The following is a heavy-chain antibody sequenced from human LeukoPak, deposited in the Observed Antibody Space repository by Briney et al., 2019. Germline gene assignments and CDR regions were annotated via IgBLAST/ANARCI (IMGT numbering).Heavy chain of an antibody. CDR3: AKEEAAAGTFDY. CDR2: ISSTSTYT. V-gene: IGHV3-21*04. CDR1: GFTFGSYS. Sequence: GGSLRLSCAASGFTFGSYSMDWVRQAPGKGLEWVSSISSTSTYTYYADSVKGRFTISRDNSKNTLYLQMNSLRAEDTAVYYCAKEEAAAGTFDYWGQGTLVTVSS. J-gene: IGHJ4*02. D-gene: IGHD6-13*01.